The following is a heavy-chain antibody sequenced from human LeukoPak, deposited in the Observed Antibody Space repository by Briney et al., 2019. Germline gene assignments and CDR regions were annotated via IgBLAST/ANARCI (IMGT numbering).Heavy chain of an antibody. D-gene: IGHD6-13*01. V-gene: IGHV4-4*09. Sequence: PSETLSLTRTVSGGSISSYYWSWIRQPPGKGLEWIGYIYTSGSTNYNPSLKSRVTISVDTSKNQFSLKLSSVTAADTAVYYCARRTGSPGIATYYYYYMDVWGKGTTVTVSS. CDR3: ARRTGSPGIATYYYYYMDV. CDR2: IYTSGST. CDR1: GGSISSYY. J-gene: IGHJ6*03.